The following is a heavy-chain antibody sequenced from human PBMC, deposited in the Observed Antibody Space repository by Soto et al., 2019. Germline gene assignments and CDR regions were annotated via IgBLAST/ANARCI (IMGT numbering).Heavy chain of an antibody. D-gene: IGHD3-3*01. CDR2: INDDGSER. V-gene: IGHV3-7*01. CDR3: AREFYGYYTYGPGDY. Sequence: ESGGGLVQPGGSLRLSCEASGFMFGVYWMSWVRQAPGKGLEWVANINDDGSERNYVDSVKGRFTISRDTPNNLLFLQMNSLRDEDTAVYYYAREFYGYYTYGPGDYWGQGTLVAVSS. CDR1: GFMFGVYW. J-gene: IGHJ4*02.